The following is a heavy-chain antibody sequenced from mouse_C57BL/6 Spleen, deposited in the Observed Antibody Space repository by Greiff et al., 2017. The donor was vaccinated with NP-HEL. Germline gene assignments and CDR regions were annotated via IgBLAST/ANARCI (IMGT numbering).Heavy chain of an antibody. Sequence: EVQGVESGGGLVKPGGSLKLSCAASGFTFSSYAMSWVRQTPEKRLEWVATISDGGSYTYYPDNVKGRFTISRDNAKNNLYLQMSHLKSEDTAMYDGAREEDTRYYGSSYGYFEVWGTGTTVTVSS. CDR3: AREEDTRYYGSSYGYFEV. CDR1: GFTFSSYA. J-gene: IGHJ1*03. V-gene: IGHV5-4*01. D-gene: IGHD1-1*01. CDR2: ISDGGSYT.